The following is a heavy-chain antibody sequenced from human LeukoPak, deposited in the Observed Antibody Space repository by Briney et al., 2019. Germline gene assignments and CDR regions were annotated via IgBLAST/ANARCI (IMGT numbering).Heavy chain of an antibody. CDR3: AKDVRWQLLPYYYFDY. CDR2: ISYDGSNK. V-gene: IGHV3-30*18. Sequence: GRSLRLSCAASGFTFSSYGIRWVRQAPGKGLEWVAVISYDGSNKYYADSVKGRFTISRDNSKNTLDLQINSLRAEDTAVYYCAKDVRWQLLPYYYFDYWGQGTLVTVSS. D-gene: IGHD2-15*01. CDR1: GFTFSSYG. J-gene: IGHJ4*02.